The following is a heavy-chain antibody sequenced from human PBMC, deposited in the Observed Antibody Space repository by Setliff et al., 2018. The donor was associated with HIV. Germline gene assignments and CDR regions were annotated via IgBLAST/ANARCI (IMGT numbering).Heavy chain of an antibody. D-gene: IGHD3-16*01. CDR1: GYTFDAKY. CDR2: INPNSGGT. CDR3: ATAGGRSWFDP. V-gene: IGHV1-2*02. Sequence: ASVKVSCKTSGYTFDAKYIHWARQAPGQGLEWMGWINPNSGGTNYARKFQGRVTMTGDTSISTAYMELNSLRSDDTAVYYCATAGGRSWFDPWGPGTLVTVPQ. J-gene: IGHJ5*02.